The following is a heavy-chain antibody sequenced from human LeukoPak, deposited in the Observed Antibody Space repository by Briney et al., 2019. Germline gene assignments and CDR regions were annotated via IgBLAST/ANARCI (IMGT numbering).Heavy chain of an antibody. CDR2: IYTSGST. CDR3: ARESPWGIAAAGPYGAFDI. D-gene: IGHD6-13*01. V-gene: IGHV4-4*07. CDR1: GGSISSYY. J-gene: IGHJ3*02. Sequence: PSETLSLTCTVSGGSISSYYWSWIRQPAGKGLGWIGRIYTSGSTNYNPSLKSRVTMSVDTSKNQFSLKLSSVTAADTAVYYCARESPWGIAAAGPYGAFDIWGQGTMVTVSS.